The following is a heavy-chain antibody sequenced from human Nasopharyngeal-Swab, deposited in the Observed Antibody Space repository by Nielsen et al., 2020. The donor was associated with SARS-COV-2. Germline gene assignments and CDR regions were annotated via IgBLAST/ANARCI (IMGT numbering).Heavy chain of an antibody. D-gene: IGHD1-26*01. CDR2: ISYDGSNK. Sequence: GESLKISCAASGFTFSSYAMHWVRQAPGKGLEWVAVISYDGSNKYYADSVKGRFTISRDNSKNTLYLQMSSLRAEDTAVYYCARGYSGSYYSPFDYWGQGTLVTVSS. J-gene: IGHJ4*02. CDR3: ARGYSGSYYSPFDY. V-gene: IGHV3-30-3*01. CDR1: GFTFSSYA.